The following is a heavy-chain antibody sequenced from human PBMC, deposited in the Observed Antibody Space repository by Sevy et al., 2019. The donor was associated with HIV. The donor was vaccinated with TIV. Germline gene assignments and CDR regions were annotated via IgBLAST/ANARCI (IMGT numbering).Heavy chain of an antibody. CDR2: SYYSGST. CDR1: GGSISSYY. Sequence: SETLSLTCTVSGGSISSYYWSWIRQPPGKGLEWIGYSYYSGSTNYNPSLKSRVTISVDTSKNQFSLKLSSVTAADTAVSYCARKGVSSSWPTDRDYGMDVWGQGTTVTVSS. J-gene: IGHJ6*02. V-gene: IGHV4-59*01. D-gene: IGHD6-13*01. CDR3: ARKGVSSSWPTDRDYGMDV.